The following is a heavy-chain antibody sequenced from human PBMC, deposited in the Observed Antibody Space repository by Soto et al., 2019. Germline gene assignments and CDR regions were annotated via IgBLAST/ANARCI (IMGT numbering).Heavy chain of an antibody. V-gene: IGHV4-39*01. CDR1: CGSIGRSRYS. J-gene: IGHJ3*02. CDR2: IYYSGST. CDR3: ARQGRAGDAFDI. Sequence: SGTLSLTCTVCCGSIGRSRYSLGWTRQPPGKGLEWIGSIYYSGSTYYNPSLKSRVTISVDTSKNQFSLKLSSVTAADTAVYYCARQGRAGDAFDIWGQGTMVT.